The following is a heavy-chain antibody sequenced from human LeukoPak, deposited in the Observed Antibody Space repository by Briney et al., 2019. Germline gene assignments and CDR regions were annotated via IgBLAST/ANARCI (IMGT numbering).Heavy chain of an antibody. CDR2: ISYDGSNK. J-gene: IGHJ4*02. CDR3: ARIFDSSGFDY. CDR1: GFTFSSYA. V-gene: IGHV3-30-3*01. Sequence: GGSLRLSCAASGFTFSSYAMHWVRPAPGTGLEWVAVISYDGSNKYYADSVRGRFTISRDNSKNTLYLQMNSLRAEDTAVYYCARIFDSSGFDYWGQGTLVTVSS. D-gene: IGHD3-22*01.